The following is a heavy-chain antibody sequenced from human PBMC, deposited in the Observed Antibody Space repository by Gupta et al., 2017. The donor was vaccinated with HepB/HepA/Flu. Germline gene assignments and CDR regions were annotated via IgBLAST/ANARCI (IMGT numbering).Heavy chain of an antibody. V-gene: IGHV1-18*01. CDR1: GYTFTRYG. Sequence: QVQLVQSGVEVKKPGASVKVSCKASGYTFTRYGIQWVRPAPGQGLEWIGWISAYNGNTKYAQKVQDRVTMTADTSTGTAYMELRSLTSDDTAVYYCARDRGHVYYDDSSVYYDIWGQGTRVTVSS. CDR2: ISAYNGNT. CDR3: ARDRGHVYYDDSSVYYDI. J-gene: IGHJ4*02. D-gene: IGHD3-22*01.